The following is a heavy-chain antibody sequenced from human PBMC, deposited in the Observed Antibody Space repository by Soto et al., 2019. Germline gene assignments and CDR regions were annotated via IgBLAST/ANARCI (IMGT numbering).Heavy chain of an antibody. CDR1: GLDLTSSR. J-gene: IGHJ6*03. CDR2: ISGSGKDT. Sequence: PGGSLRRSCVASGLDLTSSRMNWVRQAPGQGLEWVASISGSGKDTFYRHSVKGRFAISRDSAGTSLFLRMDSVKVEDTAVYHCARVHLVAGSAFYCDTDVWGPGAAVTV. CDR3: ARVHLVAGSAFYCDTDV. V-gene: IGHV3-21*01. D-gene: IGHD6-6*01.